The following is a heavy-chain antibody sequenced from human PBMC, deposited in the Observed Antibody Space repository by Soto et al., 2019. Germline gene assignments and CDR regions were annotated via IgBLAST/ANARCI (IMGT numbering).Heavy chain of an antibody. D-gene: IGHD6-13*01. Sequence: QLRLQESGPGLVKPSETLSLTCSVSGASIRSTSYYWGWIRQPPGKGLEWIGSIYYSGSTHYSPSLKSRISMSIDTSANQCYLKLTSGTAADTAVYYCTRHEGGAAADRPLDYCGQGTLVTVSS. CDR1: GASIRSTSYY. V-gene: IGHV4-39*01. J-gene: IGHJ4*02. CDR2: IYYSGST. CDR3: TRHEGGAAADRPLDY.